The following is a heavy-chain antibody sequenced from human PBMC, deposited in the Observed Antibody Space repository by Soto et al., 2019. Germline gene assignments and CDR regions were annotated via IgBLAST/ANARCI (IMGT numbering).Heavy chain of an antibody. CDR1: GGSISSGDYY. J-gene: IGHJ4*02. D-gene: IGHD3-10*01. V-gene: IGHV4-30-4*01. Sequence: SETLSLTCTVSGGSISSGDYYWSWIRQPPGKGLEWIGYIYYSGGTYYNPPLKSRISISVDTSMNQFSLKMNSVTAADTAVYYCATSGVLTRRLDYWGQGTLVTVSS. CDR2: IYYSGGT. CDR3: ATSGVLTRRLDY.